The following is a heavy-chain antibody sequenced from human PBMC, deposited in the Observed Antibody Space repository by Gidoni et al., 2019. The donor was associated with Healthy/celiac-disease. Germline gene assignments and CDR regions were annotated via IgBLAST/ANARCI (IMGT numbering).Heavy chain of an antibody. CDR1: GFTFSSYE. D-gene: IGHD2-8*02. V-gene: IGHV3-48*03. CDR3: ARDKYCTGGVCYKGYYYYGMDV. J-gene: IGHJ6*02. Sequence: EVQLVESGGGLVQPGGSLRLSCAASGFTFSSYEMNWVRQAPGKGLEWVSYISSSGSTIYYADSVKGRFTISRDNAKNSLYLQMNSLRAEDTAVYYCARDKYCTGGVCYKGYYYYGMDVWGQGTTVTVSS. CDR2: ISSSGSTI.